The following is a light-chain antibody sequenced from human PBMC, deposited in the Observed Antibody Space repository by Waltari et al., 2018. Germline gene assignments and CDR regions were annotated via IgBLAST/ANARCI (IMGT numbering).Light chain of an antibody. CDR2: GAS. J-gene: IGKJ1*01. Sequence: EILLTQSPGTLSFSPGERATLPCRASHSVTRALACYQQKPGQAPRLLIYGASNRATGIPDRFSGSGSGTDFSLTISRLEPEDFAVYYCQHYVRLPATFGQGTKVEIK. CDR3: QHYVRLPAT. CDR1: HSVTRAL. V-gene: IGKV3-20*01.